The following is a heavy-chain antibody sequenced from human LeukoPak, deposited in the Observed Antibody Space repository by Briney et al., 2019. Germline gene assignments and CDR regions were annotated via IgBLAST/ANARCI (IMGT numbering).Heavy chain of an antibody. D-gene: IGHD2-2*01. J-gene: IGHJ4*02. CDR2: IKQDGSEK. CDR3: ARQRYHDS. Sequence: GGSLRLSCATSGFTFSSYWMSWVRQAPGKGLEWVANIKQDGSEKNYLDSGKGRFTISRDNAKNSLYLQMNSLRAEDTAVYYCARQRYHDSWGQGTLVTVSS. CDR1: GFTFSSYW. V-gene: IGHV3-7*01.